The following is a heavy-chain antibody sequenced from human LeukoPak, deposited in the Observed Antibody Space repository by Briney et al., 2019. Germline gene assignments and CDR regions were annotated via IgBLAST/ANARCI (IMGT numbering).Heavy chain of an antibody. CDR2: IYYSGST. D-gene: IGHD5-24*01. CDR3: ARDGYNPIDY. Sequence: SETLSLTCTVSVGSISSSSYYWGWIRHPPGKGLEWIVTIYYSGSTYYSPSLKSRVTISVDTSKNQFSLKLSSVTAADTAVYYCARDGYNPIDYWGQGTLVTVSS. CDR1: VGSISSSSYY. V-gene: IGHV4-39*02. J-gene: IGHJ4*02.